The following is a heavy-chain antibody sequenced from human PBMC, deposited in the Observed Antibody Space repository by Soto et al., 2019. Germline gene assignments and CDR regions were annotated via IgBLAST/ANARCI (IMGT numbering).Heavy chain of an antibody. Sequence: SEILSLTCTVSGDSISGGASFWSWIRQPPGKGLEWIANVYYSGSSYYNPSLKSRLTISVDTTKNQFSLQLKSMTAADTAVYYCAKLSCTSSTCYFPGWFDPWGQGTLVTVSS. D-gene: IGHD2-2*01. J-gene: IGHJ5*02. CDR2: VYYSGSS. V-gene: IGHV4-31*03. CDR1: GDSISGGASF. CDR3: AKLSCTSSTCYFPGWFDP.